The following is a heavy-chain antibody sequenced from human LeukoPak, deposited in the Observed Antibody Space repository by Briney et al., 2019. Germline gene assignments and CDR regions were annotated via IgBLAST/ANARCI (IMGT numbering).Heavy chain of an antibody. CDR2: IWYDGSNK. Sequence: PGGSLRLSCAASGFTFSSYGMHWVRQAPGKGLEWVAVIWYDGSNKYYADSVKGRFTNSRDNSKNTLYLQMNSLRAEDTAVYYCAKSIAAAGTDYFDYWGQGTLVTVSS. J-gene: IGHJ4*02. CDR3: AKSIAAAGTDYFDY. CDR1: GFTFSSYG. V-gene: IGHV3-33*06. D-gene: IGHD6-13*01.